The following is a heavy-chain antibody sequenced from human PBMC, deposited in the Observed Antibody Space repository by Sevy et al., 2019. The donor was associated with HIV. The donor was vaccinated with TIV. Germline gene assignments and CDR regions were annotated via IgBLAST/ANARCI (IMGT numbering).Heavy chain of an antibody. CDR1: GFTFSSYG. D-gene: IGHD3-10*01. CDR2: IWYDGSNK. V-gene: IGHV3-33*01. Sequence: GGSLRLSCAASGFTFSSYGMHWVRQAPGKGLEWVAVIWYDGSNKYYADSVKGRFTISRDNSKNTLYLQMNSLRAEDTAVHYCGREHGGSPRQLVRGVIRSTYYSYGMDVWGQGTTVTVSS. CDR3: GREHGGSPRQLVRGVIRSTYYSYGMDV. J-gene: IGHJ6*02.